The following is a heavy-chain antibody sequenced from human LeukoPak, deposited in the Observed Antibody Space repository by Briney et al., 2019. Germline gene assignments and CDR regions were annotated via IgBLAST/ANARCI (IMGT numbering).Heavy chain of an antibody. Sequence: PSETLSLTCAVYGGSFSGYYWSWIRQPPGKGLEWIGEINHSGSTNYNPSLKSRVVISVDTSKYQFSLRLNSVSAADTAMYYCAADYTRSFRSWGQGTLVTVSS. CDR2: INHSGST. CDR3: AADYTRSFRS. J-gene: IGHJ5*02. CDR1: GGSFSGYY. D-gene: IGHD4/OR15-4a*01. V-gene: IGHV4-34*01.